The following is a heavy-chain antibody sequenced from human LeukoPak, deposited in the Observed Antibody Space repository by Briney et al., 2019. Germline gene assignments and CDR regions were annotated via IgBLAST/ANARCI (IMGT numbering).Heavy chain of an antibody. D-gene: IGHD3-3*01. CDR1: GFIFSTYA. V-gene: IGHV3-23*01. CDR2: ISGSGGST. Sequence: GGSLRLSCAASGFIFSTYAMSWVRQAPGKGLEWVSAISGSGGSTYYADSVKGRFTISRDNSKNTLYLQMNSLRAEDTAVYYCAKGPYDSPNDIWGQGTMVTVSS. J-gene: IGHJ3*02. CDR3: AKGPYDSPNDI.